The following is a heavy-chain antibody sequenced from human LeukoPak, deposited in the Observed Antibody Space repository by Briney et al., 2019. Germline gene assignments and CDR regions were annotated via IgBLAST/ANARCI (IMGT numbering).Heavy chain of an antibody. J-gene: IGHJ6*03. Sequence: PSETLSLTCAVYGGSFSGYYWRWIRQPPGKGLEWIGEINHRGSTNYSPSLKSRVTISVDTSKNQFSLKLSSVTAADTAVYYCARASSSNRNVLRNYYYMDVWGKGTTVIVSS. CDR1: GGSFSGYY. V-gene: IGHV4-34*01. CDR2: INHRGST. CDR3: ARASSSNRNVLRNYYYMDV. D-gene: IGHD2-2*01.